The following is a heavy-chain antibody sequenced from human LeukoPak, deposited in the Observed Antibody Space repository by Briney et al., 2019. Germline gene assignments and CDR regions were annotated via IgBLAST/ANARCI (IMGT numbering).Heavy chain of an antibody. CDR3: AREKGRGYYGSGMTGYFDY. CDR2: IYSGGSK. CDR1: GFTVSSNY. D-gene: IGHD3-10*01. V-gene: IGHV3-53*01. J-gene: IGHJ4*02. Sequence: AGGSLRLSCAASGFTVSSNYMSWVRQAPGKGLEWVSVIYSGGSKYYEDSVKGRFTISRDNSKNTLYLQMNSLRAEYTAVYYCAREKGRGYYGSGMTGYFDYWGQGTLVTVSS.